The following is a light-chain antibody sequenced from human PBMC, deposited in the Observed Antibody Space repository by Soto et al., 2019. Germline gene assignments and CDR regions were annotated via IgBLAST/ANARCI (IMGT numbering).Light chain of an antibody. CDR1: QSVSSNY. J-gene: IGKJ5*01. V-gene: IGKV3-20*01. CDR3: QQYGSSSIT. Sequence: EIVLTQSPGTLSLSPGEIATLSFSASQSVSSNYLAWYQQKPGQAPRLLIYGASSRATGIPERFSGSGSGTDFTLTISRLEPEDFAVYYCQQYGSSSITFGQGTRLEIK. CDR2: GAS.